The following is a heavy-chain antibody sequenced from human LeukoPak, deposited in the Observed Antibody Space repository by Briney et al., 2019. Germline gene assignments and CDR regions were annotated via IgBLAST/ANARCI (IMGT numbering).Heavy chain of an antibody. CDR1: GYSFASYW. Sequence: GESLQISCKGSGYSFASYWIGWVRQLPGKGLEWMGIIYPGDSDTRYSPSFQGQVTISADKSISTAYLQWSSLKASDTAMYYCATSHGGYSYGSSFDYWGQGTLVTVSS. CDR3: ATSHGGYSYGSSFDY. D-gene: IGHD5-18*01. V-gene: IGHV5-51*01. J-gene: IGHJ4*02. CDR2: IYPGDSDT.